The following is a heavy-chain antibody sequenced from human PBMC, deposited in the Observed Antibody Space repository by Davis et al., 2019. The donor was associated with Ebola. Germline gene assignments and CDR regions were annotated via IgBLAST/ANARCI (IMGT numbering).Heavy chain of an antibody. J-gene: IGHJ6*02. CDR2: INHSGST. Sequence: SETLSLTCAVYGGSFSGYYWSWIRQPPGKGLEWIGEINHSGSTNYNPSLKSRVTISVDTSKNQFSLKLSSVTAADTAVYYCARLDSGYYYYYGMDVWGQGTTVTVSS. V-gene: IGHV4-34*01. CDR1: GGSFSGYY. D-gene: IGHD5-12*01. CDR3: ARLDSGYYYYYGMDV.